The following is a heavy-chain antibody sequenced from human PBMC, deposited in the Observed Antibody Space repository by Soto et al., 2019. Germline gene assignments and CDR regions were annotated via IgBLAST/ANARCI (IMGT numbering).Heavy chain of an antibody. J-gene: IGHJ4*02. CDR2: IIPIFGTA. CDR3: ARDRRGDYYDSSGYFDY. Sequence: QVQLVQSGAEVKKPGSSVKVSCKASGGTFSSYAISWVRQAPGQGLEWMGGIIPIFGTANYAQKFQGRVKITADKSTSTAYMELGSLRSEDTAVYYCARDRRGDYYDSSGYFDYWGQGTLVTVSS. D-gene: IGHD3-22*01. CDR1: GGTFSSYA. V-gene: IGHV1-69*06.